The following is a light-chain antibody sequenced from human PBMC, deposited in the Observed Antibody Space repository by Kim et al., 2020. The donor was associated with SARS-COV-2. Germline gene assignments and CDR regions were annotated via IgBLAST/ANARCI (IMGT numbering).Light chain of an antibody. CDR2: DVN. J-gene: IGLJ3*02. CDR3: CSYAGSPV. V-gene: IGLV2-11*01. CDR1: SRDVGGYNY. Sequence: QSALTQPRSVSGSPGQSVAISCTGTSRDVGGYNYVSWYQQYPGKAPKVMIDDVNKRPSGVPDRFSGSKSGNTASLTISGLQAEDEADYYCCSYAGSPVFGGGTQLTVL.